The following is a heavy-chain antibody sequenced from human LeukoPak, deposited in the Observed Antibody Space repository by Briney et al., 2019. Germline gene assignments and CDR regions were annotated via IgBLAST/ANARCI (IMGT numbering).Heavy chain of an antibody. CDR3: ARSYYDFWSGYYGSWFDP. V-gene: IGHV3-48*01. CDR2: ISSSSSTI. Sequence: GGSLRLSCAASGFTFSSYSMNWVRQAPGKGLEWVSYISSSSSTIYYTDSVKGRFTISRDNAKNSLYLQMNSLRAEDTAVYYCARSYYDFWSGYYGSWFDPWGQGTLVTVSS. D-gene: IGHD3-3*01. CDR1: GFTFSSYS. J-gene: IGHJ5*02.